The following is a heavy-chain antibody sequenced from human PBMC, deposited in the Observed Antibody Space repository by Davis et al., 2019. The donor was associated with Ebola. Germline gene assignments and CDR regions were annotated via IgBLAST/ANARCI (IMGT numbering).Heavy chain of an antibody. CDR1: GFTFDDYA. V-gene: IGHV3-9*01. Sequence: GGSLRLSCAASGFTFDDYAMHWVRQAPGKGLEWVAGISWNSGVIGYADSVKGRFTISRDNSKNTLYLQMNSLRAEDTAVYYCARGPEYYYDSSGYPHWGQGTLVTVSS. J-gene: IGHJ4*02. D-gene: IGHD3-22*01. CDR2: ISWNSGVI. CDR3: ARGPEYYYDSSGYPH.